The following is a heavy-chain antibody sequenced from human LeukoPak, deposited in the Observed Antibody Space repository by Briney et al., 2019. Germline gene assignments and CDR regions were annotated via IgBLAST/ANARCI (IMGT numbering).Heavy chain of an antibody. CDR3: ASDYMDV. V-gene: IGHV3-21*01. Sequence: GGSLRLSGAAAGFIFRDYSRNWVRQAPGKGLECISSISSYSTYIFYGDSVKGRFTVSRDNAKRLLYLQMNSLRVEDTAVYFCASDYMDVWGKGTPVIVSS. J-gene: IGHJ6*03. CDR2: ISSYSTYI. CDR1: GFIFRDYS.